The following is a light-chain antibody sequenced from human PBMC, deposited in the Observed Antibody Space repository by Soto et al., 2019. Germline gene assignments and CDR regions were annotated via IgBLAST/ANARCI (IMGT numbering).Light chain of an antibody. CDR2: GAS. V-gene: IGKV3-20*01. CDR3: HQYGSSPRT. J-gene: IGKJ1*01. CDR1: QSVSSN. Sequence: EIVMTQSPATLSVSPGERDTLSCRASQSVSSNLAWYQQKPGQAPRLLIYGASTRATGIPDRFSGSGSGTDFTLTISRLEPEDFAVYYCHQYGSSPRTFGQGTKVDIK.